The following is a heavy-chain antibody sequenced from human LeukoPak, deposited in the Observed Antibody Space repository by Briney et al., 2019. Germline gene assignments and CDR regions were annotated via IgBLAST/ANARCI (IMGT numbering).Heavy chain of an antibody. Sequence: PGGSLRLSCAASGFTFSRYRMHWVRQAPGKGLVWVSRINSDGSSTSYADSVKGRFTISRDNAKNTLYLQMNSLRAEDTAVYYCARGDSLYYYGSGHFYYWGQGTLVTVSS. CDR2: INSDGSST. D-gene: IGHD3-10*01. CDR1: GFTFSRYR. CDR3: ARGDSLYYYGSGHFYY. J-gene: IGHJ4*02. V-gene: IGHV3-74*01.